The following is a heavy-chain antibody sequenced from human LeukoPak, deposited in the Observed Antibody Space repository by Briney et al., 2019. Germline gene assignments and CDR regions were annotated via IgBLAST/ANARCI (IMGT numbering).Heavy chain of an antibody. J-gene: IGHJ4*02. CDR2: IYSSGGRT. CDR3: AKDYTPETGYDIDY. V-gene: IGHV3-23*01. Sequence: GGSLRLSCAASGFTFSTYAINWVRQAPGKGLEWVSIIYSSGGRTSYADSVKGRFTISRDNSKNTLYLQMNSLRAEDTAVYYCAKDYTPETGYDIDYWGQGTLVTVSS. D-gene: IGHD5-12*01. CDR1: GFTFSTYA.